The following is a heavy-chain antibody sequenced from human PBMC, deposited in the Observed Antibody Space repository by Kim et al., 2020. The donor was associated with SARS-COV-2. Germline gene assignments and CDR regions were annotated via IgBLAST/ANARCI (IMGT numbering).Heavy chain of an antibody. V-gene: IGHV4-59*02. J-gene: IGHJ4*02. CDR1: GGSVSSYY. Sequence: SETLSLTCTVSGGSVSSYYWSWIRQPPGKGLEWIGFIYYTGSTWYNPSLKSRVTISVDTSENQFSLKLTSVTAADTAVCFCARGWYSGSYRFDYWGQGTLVSVSS. CDR2: IYYTGST. D-gene: IGHD1-26*01. CDR3: ARGWYSGSYRFDY.